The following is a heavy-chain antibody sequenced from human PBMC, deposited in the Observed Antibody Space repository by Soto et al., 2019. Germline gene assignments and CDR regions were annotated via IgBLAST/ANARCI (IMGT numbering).Heavy chain of an antibody. Sequence: ASVKVSCKASGYTFTSYYMHWVRQAPGQGLEWMGIINPSGSSTTYAQKFQGRVTMTRDTSTGTVYMELSSLTSDDTAVHYCARRGCSSTSCLYSWFDPWGQVPLVTFST. CDR2: INPSGSST. J-gene: IGHJ5*02. V-gene: IGHV1-46*01. CDR3: ARRGCSSTSCLYSWFDP. D-gene: IGHD2-2*01. CDR1: GYTFTSYY.